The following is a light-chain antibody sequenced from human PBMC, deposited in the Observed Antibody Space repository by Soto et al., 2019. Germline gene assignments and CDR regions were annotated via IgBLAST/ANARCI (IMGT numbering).Light chain of an antibody. CDR3: QQYAGSLYT. J-gene: IGKJ2*01. CDR2: GAS. Sequence: EIVMTQSPATLSVSPGERATLSCRASQSVSSNLAWYQQKPGQAPRLLIYGASTRATGIPVTFSGSGSGTDFSLTISRLEPEDFAVYYCQQYAGSLYTFAQGTKV. CDR1: QSVSSN. V-gene: IGKV3-15*01.